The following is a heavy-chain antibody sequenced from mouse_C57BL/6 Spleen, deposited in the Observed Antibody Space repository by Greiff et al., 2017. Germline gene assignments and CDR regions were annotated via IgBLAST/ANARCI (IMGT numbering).Heavy chain of an antibody. Sequence: EVQLVESGPVLVKPGASVKMSCKASGYTFTDYYMNWVKQSHGKSLEWIGVINPYNGGTSYNQKFKGKATLTVDKSSSTAYMELNSLTSEDSAVYYCAGGLGPFDYWGQGTTLTVSS. D-gene: IGHD4-1*01. J-gene: IGHJ2*01. CDR1: GYTFTDYY. CDR3: AGGLGPFDY. CDR2: INPYNGGT. V-gene: IGHV1-19*01.